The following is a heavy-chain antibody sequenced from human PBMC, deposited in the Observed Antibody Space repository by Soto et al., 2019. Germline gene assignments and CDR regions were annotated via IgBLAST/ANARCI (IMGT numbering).Heavy chain of an antibody. Sequence: GGSLRLSCAASGFTVSSNYMSWVRQAPGKGLEWVSVIYSGGSTYYADSVKGRFTISRDNSKNTLYLQMNSLRAEDTAVYYCAKTPGVITVITSFDHWGQGXPVTVYS. CDR3: AKTPGVITVITSFDH. D-gene: IGHD3-16*01. V-gene: IGHV3-53*01. J-gene: IGHJ4*02. CDR2: IYSGGST. CDR1: GFTVSSNY.